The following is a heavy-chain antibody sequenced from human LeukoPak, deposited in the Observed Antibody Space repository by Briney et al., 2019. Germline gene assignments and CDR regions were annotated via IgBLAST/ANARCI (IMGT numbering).Heavy chain of an antibody. D-gene: IGHD2-2*02. V-gene: IGHV3-64*01. CDR3: ATHDSIVVVPAAIRPYYFDY. Sequence: AGGPLRLSCAASGFTFSSYAMHWVRQAPGKGLEYVSAISSNGGSTYYANSVKGRFTISRDNSKNTLYLQMGSLRAEDMAVYYCATHDSIVVVPAAIRPYYFDYWGQGTLVTVSS. J-gene: IGHJ4*02. CDR2: ISSNGGST. CDR1: GFTFSSYA.